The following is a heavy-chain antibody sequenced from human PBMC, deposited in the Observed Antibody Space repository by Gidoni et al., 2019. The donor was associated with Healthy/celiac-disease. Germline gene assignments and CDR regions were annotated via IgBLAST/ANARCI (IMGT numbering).Heavy chain of an antibody. CDR1: GFTFSSYW. D-gene: IGHD6-6*01. Sequence: EVQLVESGGGLVQPGGSLRLPCAASGFTFSSYWMSWVRPAPGKGLEWVANIKQDGSEKYYVDSVKGRFTISRDNAKNSLYLQMNSLRAEDTAVYYCARVQAYSSSSLSWPMKYYYYYYGMDVWGQGTTVTVSS. J-gene: IGHJ6*02. V-gene: IGHV3-7*01. CDR2: IKQDGSEK. CDR3: ARVQAYSSSSLSWPMKYYYYYYGMDV.